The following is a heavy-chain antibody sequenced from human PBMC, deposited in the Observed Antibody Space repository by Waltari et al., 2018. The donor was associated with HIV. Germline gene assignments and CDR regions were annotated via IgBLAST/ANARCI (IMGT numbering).Heavy chain of an antibody. V-gene: IGHV4-59*01. Sequence: QVQLQESGPGLVKPSETLSLTCTVSGGSISSYYWSWIRQPPGKGLEWIGYIYYSGSTNYNPSLKSRVTISVDTSKNQFSLKLSSVTAADTAVYYCARGQDSPPAVWGQGTTVTVSS. CDR3: ARGQDSPPAV. D-gene: IGHD5-18*01. CDR1: GGSISSYY. CDR2: IYYSGST. J-gene: IGHJ6*02.